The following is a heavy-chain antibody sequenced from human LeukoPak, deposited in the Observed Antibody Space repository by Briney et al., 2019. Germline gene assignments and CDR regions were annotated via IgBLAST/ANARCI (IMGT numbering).Heavy chain of an antibody. D-gene: IGHD3-3*01. CDR3: AREGGNYDFWSGYYPFEY. CDR2: IYYSGST. V-gene: IGHV4-31*03. Sequence: SETLSLTCTVSGGSISSGTYYWSWIRQHPGEGLEWIGYIYYSGSTYYNPSLKSRITISVDTSKNQFSLKLSSVTAADTAVCYCAREGGNYDFWSGYYPFEYWGQGTLVTVSS. J-gene: IGHJ4*02. CDR1: GGSISSGTYY.